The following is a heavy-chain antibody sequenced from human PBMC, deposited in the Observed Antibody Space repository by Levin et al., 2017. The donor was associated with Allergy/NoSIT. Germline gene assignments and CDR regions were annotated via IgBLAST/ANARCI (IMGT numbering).Heavy chain of an antibody. CDR1: GFTFSNYW. CDR3: ARGGGRSTRCLDN. CDR2: INSDGSNT. V-gene: IGHV3-74*01. Sequence: GGSLRLSCAASGFTFSNYWMHWVRQAPGKGLVWVSHINSDGSNTNYADSVKGRFTISRDNAKNTLYLQMNSLRDEDTAVYYCARGGGRSTRCLDNWGQGTLVTVSP. D-gene: IGHD2-15*01. J-gene: IGHJ4*02.